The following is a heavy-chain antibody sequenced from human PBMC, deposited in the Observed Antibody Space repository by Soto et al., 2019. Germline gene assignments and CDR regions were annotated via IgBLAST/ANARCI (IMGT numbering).Heavy chain of an antibody. CDR1: GGTFSTYT. D-gene: IGHD6-13*01. CDR3: ARSTAELVRGGYYYYAMDG. J-gene: IGHJ6*02. Sequence: QVPLVQSGAEVKKPGSSVKVSCKASGGTFSTYTFSWVRQAPGQGLDWMGRIIPGLDVSNYAQKFQGRVTITADKSTTTGYMELSSLRSEDTAVYYCARSTAELVRGGYYYYAMDGWGQGTTVTVSS. V-gene: IGHV1-69*02. CDR2: IIPGLDVS.